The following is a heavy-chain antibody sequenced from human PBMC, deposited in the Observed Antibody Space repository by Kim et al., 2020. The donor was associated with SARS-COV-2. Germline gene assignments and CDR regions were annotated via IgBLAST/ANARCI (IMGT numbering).Heavy chain of an antibody. CDR1: GFTFSSYG. D-gene: IGHD3-10*01. Sequence: GGSLRLSCAASGFTFSSYGMHWVRQAPGKGLEWVAVISYDGSNKYYADSVKGRFTISRDNSKNTLYLQMNSLRAEDTAVYYCAKDLNFGYYYGSKGYFDYWGQGTLVTVSS. CDR2: ISYDGSNK. V-gene: IGHV3-30*18. J-gene: IGHJ4*02. CDR3: AKDLNFGYYYGSKGYFDY.